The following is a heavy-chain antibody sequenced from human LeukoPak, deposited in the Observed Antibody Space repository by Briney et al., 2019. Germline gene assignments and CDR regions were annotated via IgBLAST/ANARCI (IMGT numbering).Heavy chain of an antibody. D-gene: IGHD1-26*01. CDR2: ITSRSSTI. J-gene: IGHJ4*02. CDR3: ARGDSGSYIYYFDY. V-gene: IGHV3-48*01. CDR1: GFTFNNYA. Sequence: GGSLRLSCAASGFTFNNYAMSWVRQAPGKGLEWVSYITSRSSTIHYADSVKGRFTISRDNAKNSLYLQMNSLRVEDTAVYYCARGDSGSYIYYFDYWGQGTLVTVSS.